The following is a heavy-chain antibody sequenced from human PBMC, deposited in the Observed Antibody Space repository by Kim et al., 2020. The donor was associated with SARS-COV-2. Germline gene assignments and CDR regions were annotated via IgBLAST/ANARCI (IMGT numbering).Heavy chain of an antibody. Sequence: VKGRFTISRDKAKNSLYLQMNSLRAEDTALYYCAKDSGYDYGDHDAFDIWGQGTMVTVSS. CDR3: AKDSGYDYGDHDAFDI. J-gene: IGHJ3*02. D-gene: IGHD4-17*01. V-gene: IGHV3-9*01.